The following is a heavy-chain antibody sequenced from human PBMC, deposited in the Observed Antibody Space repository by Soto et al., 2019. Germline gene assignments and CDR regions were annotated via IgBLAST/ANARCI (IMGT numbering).Heavy chain of an antibody. CDR1: GGSISSGGYY. J-gene: IGHJ4*02. CDR3: ARRGNEDPQSDY. CDR2: IYYSGST. D-gene: IGHD1-1*01. Sequence: QVQLQESGPGLVKPSQTLSLTYTVSGGSISSGGYYWSWIRQHPAKGLEWIGYIYYSGSTYYNPSLKSRVTISVDTSKNQFSLKLSSVTAADTAVYYCARRGNEDPQSDYWGQGTLVTVSS. V-gene: IGHV4-31*03.